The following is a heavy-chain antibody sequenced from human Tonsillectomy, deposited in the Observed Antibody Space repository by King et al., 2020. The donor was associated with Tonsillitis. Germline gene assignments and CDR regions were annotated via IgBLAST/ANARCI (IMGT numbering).Heavy chain of an antibody. CDR2: ITGSGGST. Sequence: EVQLVESGGGLVQPGGSLRLSCAASGFTFSSYAMSWVRQAPGKGLEWVSAITGSGGSTYYADSVKGRFTISRDSSKNTLYLQMNSLRAEDTAVYYCAKRHTSGWGFDYWGQGTLVTVSS. D-gene: IGHD6-19*01. V-gene: IGHV3-23*04. CDR3: AKRHTSGWGFDY. CDR1: GFTFSSYA. J-gene: IGHJ4*02.